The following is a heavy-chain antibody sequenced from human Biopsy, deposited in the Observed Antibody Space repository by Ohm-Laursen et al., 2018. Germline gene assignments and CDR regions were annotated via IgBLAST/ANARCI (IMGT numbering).Heavy chain of an antibody. Sequence: GTLSLTCTVSGGSISDSTYHWGWIRQSPGKGLEWIGNIYYSGNTDYSPSLKSRFTISVDTSNNHFSLKLRSVTAADTAVYYCARQVDFWSGYVDYWGQGTLVIVSS. D-gene: IGHD3-3*01. V-gene: IGHV4-39*01. J-gene: IGHJ4*02. CDR1: GGSISDSTYH. CDR2: IYYSGNT. CDR3: ARQVDFWSGYVDY.